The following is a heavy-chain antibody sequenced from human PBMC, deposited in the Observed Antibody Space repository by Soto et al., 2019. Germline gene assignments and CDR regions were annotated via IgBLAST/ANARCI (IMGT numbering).Heavy chain of an antibody. D-gene: IGHD4-17*01. J-gene: IGHJ4*02. Sequence: GGSLRLSCAASGFTFSAYAMTWVRQAPGKGLEWVSALTPGGETTYYADSVKGRFTISRDNSKNTLYLQMNSLRAEDTAVYYCAKDFYGSWGQGTLVTVSS. V-gene: IGHV3-23*01. CDR2: LTPGGETT. CDR1: GFTFSAYA. CDR3: AKDFYGS.